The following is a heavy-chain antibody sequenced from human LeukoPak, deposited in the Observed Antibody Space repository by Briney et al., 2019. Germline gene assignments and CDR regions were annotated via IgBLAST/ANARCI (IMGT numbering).Heavy chain of an antibody. Sequence: SVKASCKASGGTFSSYTISWVRQAPGRGLEWMGRIIPILGIANYAQKFQGRVTITADKSTSTAYMELSSLRSEDTAVYYCARERGIVGARAAFDIWGQGTMVTVSS. D-gene: IGHD1-26*01. CDR2: IIPILGIA. CDR1: GGTFSSYT. V-gene: IGHV1-69*04. J-gene: IGHJ3*02. CDR3: ARERGIVGARAAFDI.